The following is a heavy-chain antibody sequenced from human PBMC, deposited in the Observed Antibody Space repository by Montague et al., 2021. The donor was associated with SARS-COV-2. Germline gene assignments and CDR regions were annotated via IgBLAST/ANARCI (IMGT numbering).Heavy chain of an antibody. Sequence: SETLSLTCTVSGGSISSYYWCWIRQPPGKGLGWIGYMNDSGSTNSNPSLKSRVTISVDTSKNKFSLKLSPVTAADTAVYYCAGGSGWMGNAFDFWGQGTMVTVSS. CDR3: AGGSGWMGNAFDF. J-gene: IGHJ3*01. V-gene: IGHV4-59*01. D-gene: IGHD6-19*01. CDR2: MNDSGST. CDR1: GGSISSYY.